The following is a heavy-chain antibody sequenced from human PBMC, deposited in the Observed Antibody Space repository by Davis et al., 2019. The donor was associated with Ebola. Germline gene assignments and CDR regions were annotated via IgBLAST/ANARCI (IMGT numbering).Heavy chain of an antibody. J-gene: IGHJ4*02. D-gene: IGHD3-10*01. CDR1: GFTFSNYA. V-gene: IGHV3-23*01. Sequence: PGGSLRLSCAVSGFTFSNYAMTWVRQAPGKGLEWVSAIHGSSTGAFYADSVKGRFTISRDNSKNTLYLQMSSLRAEDTAIYYCATHMGHYDSGDYWGQGTLVTVSS. CDR3: ATHMGHYDSGDY. CDR2: IHGSSTGA.